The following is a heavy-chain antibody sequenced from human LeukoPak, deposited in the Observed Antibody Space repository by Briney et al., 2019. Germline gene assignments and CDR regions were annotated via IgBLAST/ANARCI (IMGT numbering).Heavy chain of an antibody. CDR1: GGSISSYY. J-gene: IGHJ5*02. V-gene: IGHV4-59*01. CDR2: TYYSGST. CDR3: ARGSGEDRSGYYYSQGGWFDP. D-gene: IGHD3-22*01. Sequence: PSETLSLTCTVSGGSISSYYWGWIRQPPGKGLEWIGYTYYSGSTKYNPSLKSRVTISVDTSKNQFSLKLSSVTAADTAVYYCARGSGEDRSGYYYSQGGWFDPWGQGTLVTVSS.